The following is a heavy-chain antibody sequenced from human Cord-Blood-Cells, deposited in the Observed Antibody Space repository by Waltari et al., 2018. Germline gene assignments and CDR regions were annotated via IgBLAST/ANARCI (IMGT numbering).Heavy chain of an antibody. V-gene: IGHV3-30*18. J-gene: IGHJ4*02. CDR2: ISYDGSNK. Sequence: QVQLVESGGGVVQPGRSLRLSCAASGFTFSSYGMHWVRQAPGKGLEWVAVISYDGSNKYYADSVKGRFTISRDNSKNTLYLQMNSLRAEDTAVYYCAKDGSSSSFDYWGQGTLVTVSS. CDR1: GFTFSSYG. D-gene: IGHD6-6*01. CDR3: AKDGSSSSFDY.